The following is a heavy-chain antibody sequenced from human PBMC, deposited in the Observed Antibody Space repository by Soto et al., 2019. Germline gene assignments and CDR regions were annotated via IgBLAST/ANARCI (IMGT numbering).Heavy chain of an antibody. V-gene: IGHV3-33*01. D-gene: IGHD2-15*01. J-gene: IGHJ6*02. CDR1: GFTFSSSG. CDR2: IWYDASNK. Sequence: PVGSLRLSCAASGFTFSSSGMHWVRQAPGKGLEWVAVIWYDASNKYYADSVKGRFTISRDNSKDTLWLQMNSLRAEDSAVYYCVRSMSGSLSNGMDVWGQGTTVTVSS. CDR3: VRSMSGSLSNGMDV.